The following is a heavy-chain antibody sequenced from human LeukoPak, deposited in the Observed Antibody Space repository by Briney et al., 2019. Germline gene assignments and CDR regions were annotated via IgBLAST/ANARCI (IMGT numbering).Heavy chain of an antibody. J-gene: IGHJ6*02. CDR2: INTNTGNP. Sequence: ASVKVSCKASGYTFTSYAMNWVRQAPGQGLEWMGWINTNTGNPTYAQGFTGRFVFSLDTSVSTAYLQISSLKAEDTAVYYCATYRVGATNYYYYGMDVWGQGTTVTVSS. D-gene: IGHD1-26*01. V-gene: IGHV7-4-1*02. CDR3: ATYRVGATNYYYYGMDV. CDR1: GYTFTSYA.